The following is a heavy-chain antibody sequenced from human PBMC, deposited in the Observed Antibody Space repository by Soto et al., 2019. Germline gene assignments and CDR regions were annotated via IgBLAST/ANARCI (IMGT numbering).Heavy chain of an antibody. CDR1: GYTFTDYD. V-gene: IGHV1-8*01. D-gene: IGHD2-15*01. CDR2: MNPNSGET. Sequence: QEQLVQSGAELKKPGASVKVSCKTSGYTFTDYDINWVRQATGQGLEWIGWMNPNSGETGYAQKFQGRVTMTRSASLSTAYLELSSLRSEDTAVYYCARVAVAARPRWYNWFDPWGPGTLVTVSS. J-gene: IGHJ5*02. CDR3: ARVAVAARPRWYNWFDP.